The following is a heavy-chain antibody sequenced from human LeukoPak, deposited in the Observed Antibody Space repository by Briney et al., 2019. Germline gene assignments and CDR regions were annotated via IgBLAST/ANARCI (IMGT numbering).Heavy chain of an antibody. V-gene: IGHV3-33*01. CDR3: ARDRDSSAFSGAFDI. J-gene: IGHJ3*02. CDR1: GFTFSSYG. CDR2: IWYDGSNR. Sequence: GGSLRLSCAASGFTFSSYGMHWVRQAPGKGLEWVAVIWYDGSNRYYADSVKGRFTISRDNSKNTLYLQMNSLRAEDTAVYYCARDRDSSAFSGAFDIWGQGTMVTVSS. D-gene: IGHD3-22*01.